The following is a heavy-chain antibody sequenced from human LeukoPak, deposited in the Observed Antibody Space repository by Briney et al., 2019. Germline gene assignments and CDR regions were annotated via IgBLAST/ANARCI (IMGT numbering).Heavy chain of an antibody. D-gene: IGHD2-15*01. CDR2: INPNSGGT. Sequence: ASVKVSFKASGYTFTGYYMHWVRQAPGQGLEWMGWINPNSGGTNYAQKFQGRVTMTRDTSISTAYMELSRLRSDDTAVYYCARGDDGLAGYCSGGSCYPSYYYGMDVWGQGTTVTVSS. J-gene: IGHJ6*02. CDR3: ARGDDGLAGYCSGGSCYPSYYYGMDV. V-gene: IGHV1-2*02. CDR1: GYTFTGYY.